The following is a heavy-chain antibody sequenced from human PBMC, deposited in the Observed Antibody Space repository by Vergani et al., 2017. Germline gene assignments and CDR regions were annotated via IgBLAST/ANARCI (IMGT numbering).Heavy chain of an antibody. CDR1: GFTFSDYY. CDR3: ARDLRAARAGNWFDP. CDR2: TSSSCSTI. D-gene: IGHD6-6*01. V-gene: IGHV3-11*01. Sequence: QVYLVESGGGLVKPGGSLRLSCAASGFTFSDYYMTWIRPAPGKGLEWISYTSSSCSTIYYADDGKGRFTIPRDNAKNSLFLQMNSLRAEDTAVYDCARDLRAARAGNWFDPWGQGTLVTVSS. J-gene: IGHJ5*02.